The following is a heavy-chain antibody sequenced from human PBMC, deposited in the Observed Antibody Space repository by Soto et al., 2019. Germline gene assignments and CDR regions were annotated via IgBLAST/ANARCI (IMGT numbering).Heavy chain of an antibody. V-gene: IGHV4-59*01. J-gene: IGHJ4*02. Sequence: SETLSLTCTVSGGSISSYYWSWIRQPPGKGLEWIGYIYYSGSTNYNPSLKSRVTISVDTSKNQFSLKLSSVTAADTAVYYCARGYSGPPRYYFDYWGQGTLVTVSS. CDR1: GGSISSYY. CDR3: ARGYSGPPRYYFDY. D-gene: IGHD2-15*01. CDR2: IYYSGST.